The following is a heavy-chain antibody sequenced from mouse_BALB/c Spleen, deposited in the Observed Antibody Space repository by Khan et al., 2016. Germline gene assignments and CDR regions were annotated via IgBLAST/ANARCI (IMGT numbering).Heavy chain of an antibody. D-gene: IGHD1-1*02. CDR2: IYPGDGDT. Sequence: QVQLQQSGAELVRPGSSVKISCKASGFAFSSYWMNWVKQRPGQGLEWIGQIYPGDGDTNYNGKIKGKATLTADKSSSTAYMQLSSLTSEDSAVYFCAGGTPFANWGQGTLVTVSA. J-gene: IGHJ3*01. CDR1: GFAFSSYW. CDR3: AGGTPFAN. V-gene: IGHV1-80*01.